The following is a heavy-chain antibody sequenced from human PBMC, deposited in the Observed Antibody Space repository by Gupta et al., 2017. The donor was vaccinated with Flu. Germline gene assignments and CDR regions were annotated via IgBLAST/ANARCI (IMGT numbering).Heavy chain of an antibody. D-gene: IGHD6-19*01. J-gene: IGHJ4*02. CDR3: ARGQDTSGWYPYYFQY. Sequence: EVQLVESGGGLVRPGGSLRLSCSTSKFMFSNYWMSWVRQAPGKGLEWVANIKQDGSEKYYVDSVKGRFTISRDNAKNSLYLQMNSLRAEDTAVYYCARGQDTSGWYPYYFQYWGRGALVTVSS. CDR1: KFMFSNYW. CDR2: IKQDGSEK. V-gene: IGHV3-7*01.